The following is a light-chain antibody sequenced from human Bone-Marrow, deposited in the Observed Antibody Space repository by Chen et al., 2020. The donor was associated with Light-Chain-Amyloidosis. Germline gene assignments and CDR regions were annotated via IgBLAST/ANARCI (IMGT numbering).Light chain of an antibody. Sequence: SYELTQPPSVSVSPGQTARITCSGDDLPTKYAYWYQQKPGPAPVLVIHRDTERPSGISERFAGASSGTTATLTISGVQAEDAAEDHCQSADRSGTYEVIFGGGTKLTVL. CDR3: QSADRSGTYEVI. V-gene: IGLV3-25*03. CDR1: DLPTKY. CDR2: RDT. J-gene: IGLJ2*01.